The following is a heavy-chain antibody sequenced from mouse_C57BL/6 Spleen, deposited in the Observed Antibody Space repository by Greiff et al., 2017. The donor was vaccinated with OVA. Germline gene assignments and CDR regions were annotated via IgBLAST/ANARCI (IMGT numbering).Heavy chain of an antibody. CDR1: GFNIKDYY. J-gene: IGHJ4*01. CDR3: ARLGYGSAMDY. D-gene: IGHD2-1*01. Sequence: VQLQQSGAELVKPGASVKLSCTASGFNIKDYYMHWVKQRTEQGLEWIGRIDPEDGDTKYAPKVQGKATITADTSSNTAYLQLSSLTSGDAAVYYCARLGYGSAMDYWGQGTSVTVSS. CDR2: IDPEDGDT. V-gene: IGHV14-2*01.